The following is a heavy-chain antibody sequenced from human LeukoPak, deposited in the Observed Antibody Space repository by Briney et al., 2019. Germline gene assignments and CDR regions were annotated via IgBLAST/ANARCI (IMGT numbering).Heavy chain of an antibody. Sequence: ASVKVSCKASGYNFDKFGIAWVRQAPEQGLEWMGWINTHNGNTKYAQQYQGRVTMTTDTSTSTVYMELRSLRSDDTAVYFCARDTPQHLKRYDYWGQGTQVTVSS. CDR1: GYNFDKFG. D-gene: IGHD6-13*01. J-gene: IGHJ4*02. V-gene: IGHV1-18*01. CDR3: ARDTPQHLKRYDY. CDR2: INTHNGNT.